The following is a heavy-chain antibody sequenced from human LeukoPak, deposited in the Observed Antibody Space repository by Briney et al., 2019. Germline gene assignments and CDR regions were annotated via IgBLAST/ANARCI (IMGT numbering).Heavy chain of an antibody. J-gene: IGHJ1*01. CDR2: MNPNSGNT. CDR1: GYTFTSYD. D-gene: IGHD6-13*01. CDR3: ARGLRTGYYFQH. Sequence: ASVKVSCKASGYTFTSYDINWVRQATGQGLEWMGWMNPNSGNTGYAQKFQGRVTMTRNTSISTAYMELSSLRSEDTAVYYCARGLRTGYYFQHWGQGTLVTVSS. V-gene: IGHV1-8*01.